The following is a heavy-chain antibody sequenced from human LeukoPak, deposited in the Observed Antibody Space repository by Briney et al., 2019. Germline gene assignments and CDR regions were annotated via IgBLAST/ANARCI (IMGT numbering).Heavy chain of an antibody. Sequence: SETLSLTCAVYGGSFSGYSWSWIRQPPGKGLEWIGEINHSGSTNYNPSLKSRVTISVDTSKNQFSLKLNSVTAADTAVYYCARSSSIATYYYYGMDVWGQGTTVTVSS. CDR3: ARSSSIATYYYYGMDV. D-gene: IGHD6-13*01. CDR2: INHSGST. V-gene: IGHV4-34*01. CDR1: GGSFSGYS. J-gene: IGHJ6*02.